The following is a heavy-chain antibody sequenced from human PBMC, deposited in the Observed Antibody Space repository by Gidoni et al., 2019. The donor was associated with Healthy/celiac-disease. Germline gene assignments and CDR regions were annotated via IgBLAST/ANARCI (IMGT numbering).Heavy chain of an antibody. CDR2: IWYDGSNK. CDR1: GFTFGSSG. D-gene: IGHD6-19*01. J-gene: IGHJ6*02. V-gene: IGHV3-33*01. CDR3: ARVGSGNYYYGMDV. Sequence: QVQLVESGGGVVQPGRSLRLSCAASGFTFGSSGMHWVRQAPGKGLEWVAVIWYDGSNKYYADSVKGRFTISRDNSKNTLYLQMNSLRAEDTAVYYCARVGSGNYYYGMDVWGQGTTVTVSS.